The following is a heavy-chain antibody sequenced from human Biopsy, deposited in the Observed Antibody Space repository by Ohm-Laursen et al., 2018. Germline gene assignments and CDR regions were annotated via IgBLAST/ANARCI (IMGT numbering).Heavy chain of an antibody. D-gene: IGHD3-10*01. CDR1: GDSIATFNYY. CDR2: IFYRGTT. J-gene: IGHJ4*02. V-gene: IGHV4-39*01. Sequence: SETLSLTCSVSGDSIATFNYYWGWVRQPPGKGLEWLATIFYRGTTYFSRTLESRLTISQDTPSNHFSLGLKYVTAADTGVYYCARIYFYGLGSSDYFFDSWGQGTLVTVSS. CDR3: ARIYFYGLGSSDYFFDS.